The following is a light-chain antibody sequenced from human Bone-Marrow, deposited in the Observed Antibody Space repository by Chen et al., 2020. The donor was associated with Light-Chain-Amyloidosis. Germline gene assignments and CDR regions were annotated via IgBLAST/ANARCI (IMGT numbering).Light chain of an antibody. V-gene: IGKV3-11*01. Sequence: EIVLEQSLATLSLSPGERATLSCRTSQSVSTYLAWYQQRRGQAPRLLIYSTSNRATGIPARFSGSGSGTDFTLTISSLEPEDFAVYYCQQRSTWPLTFGGGTKVEIK. J-gene: IGKJ4*01. CDR1: QSVSTY. CDR3: QQRSTWPLT. CDR2: STS.